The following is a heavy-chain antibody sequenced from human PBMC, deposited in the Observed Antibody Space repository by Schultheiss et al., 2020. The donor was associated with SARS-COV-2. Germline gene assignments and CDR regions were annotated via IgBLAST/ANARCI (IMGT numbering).Heavy chain of an antibody. CDR3: ARLRYYGMDV. CDR1: GFTFDDYA. V-gene: IGHV3-43D*04. Sequence: GGSLRLSCAASGFTFDDYAMHWVRQAPGKGLEWVSLISWDGGSTYYADSVKGRFTISRDNAKNSLYLQMNSLRSEETAVYYCARLRYYGMDVWGQGTTVTVSS. CDR2: ISWDGGST. J-gene: IGHJ6*02. D-gene: IGHD2-8*01.